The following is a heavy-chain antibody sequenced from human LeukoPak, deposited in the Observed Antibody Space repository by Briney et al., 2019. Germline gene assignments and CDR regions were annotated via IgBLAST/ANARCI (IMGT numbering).Heavy chain of an antibody. Sequence: ASVKVSCKASGYTFTSYYMHWVRQAPGQGLEWMGIINPSGGSTSYAQKFQGRVTMTRDTSTSTVYIELSSLRSEDTAVYYCARAPRDGYTGYYYYGMDVWGQGTTVTVSS. CDR3: ARAPRDGYTGYYYYGMDV. D-gene: IGHD5-24*01. CDR2: INPSGGST. CDR1: GYTFTSYY. J-gene: IGHJ6*02. V-gene: IGHV1-46*01.